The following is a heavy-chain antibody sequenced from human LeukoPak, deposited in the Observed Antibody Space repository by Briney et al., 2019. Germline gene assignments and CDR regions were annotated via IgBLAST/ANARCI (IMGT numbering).Heavy chain of an antibody. Sequence: GGSLSLSCAASGFASSTYAMSWVRQAPGKGLEWVSAVRGGGDITSHVDSVKGRFTISRDNSKGTLYLQMNSLRPEDTATYYCGKERGVGEARLGPNYFDLWGQGTLVTVSS. D-gene: IGHD3-10*01. CDR1: GFASSTYA. V-gene: IGHV3-23*01. CDR2: VRGGGDIT. J-gene: IGHJ4*02. CDR3: GKERGVGEARLGPNYFDL.